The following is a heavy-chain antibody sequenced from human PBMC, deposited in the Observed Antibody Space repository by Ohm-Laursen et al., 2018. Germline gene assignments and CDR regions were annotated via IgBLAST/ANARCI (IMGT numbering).Heavy chain of an antibody. D-gene: IGHD6-19*01. CDR3: AKRHAVGGSSFFDY. CDR2: ITGSGGGA. V-gene: IGHV3-23*01. J-gene: IGHJ4*02. CDR1: GFTFSNYA. Sequence: SLRLSCAASGFTFSNYAMTWVRQAPGKGLEWVSIITGSGGGANYADSVKGWFTISRDNSKNTLYLQMNSLGAEDTAVYYCAKRHAVGGSSFFDYWGQGTLVTVSS.